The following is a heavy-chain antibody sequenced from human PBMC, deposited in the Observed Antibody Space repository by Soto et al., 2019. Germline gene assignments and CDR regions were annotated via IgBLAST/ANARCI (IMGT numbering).Heavy chain of an antibody. CDR2: VSTNGAST. V-gene: IGHV3-64*01. D-gene: IGHD2-15*01. Sequence: EVQLVESGGGLVQPGGSLRLSCAASGFTFSSYAMHWVRQAPGKGLEYVSAVSTNGASTYYANSVKGRFTISRDNSNNTLYLQMGSLRAEDMAVYYCARRGVGYCSGGTCGYAFDIWGQGTMVTVSS. J-gene: IGHJ3*02. CDR3: ARRGVGYCSGGTCGYAFDI. CDR1: GFTFSSYA.